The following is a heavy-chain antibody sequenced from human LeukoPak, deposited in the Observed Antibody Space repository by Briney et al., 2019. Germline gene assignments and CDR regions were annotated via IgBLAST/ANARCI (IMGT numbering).Heavy chain of an antibody. D-gene: IGHD4-11*01. J-gene: IGHJ4*02. Sequence: ASVKVSCKASGFIFTSYYMHWVRQAPGQGLEWMGIINPSGGSTSYAQKFQGRVTMTRDTSTSTVYMELSSLRSEDTAVYYCARDRRVMTTVTTAVIYYWGQGTLVTVSS. CDR3: ARDRRVMTTVTTAVIYY. CDR2: INPSGGST. V-gene: IGHV1-46*01. CDR1: GFIFTSYY.